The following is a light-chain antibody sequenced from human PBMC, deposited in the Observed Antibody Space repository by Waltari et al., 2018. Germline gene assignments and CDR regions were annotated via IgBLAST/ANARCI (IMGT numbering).Light chain of an antibody. CDR2: KVN. J-gene: IGLJ3*02. V-gene: IGLV2-14*01. Sequence: QSALTQPASVSGSPGQSITISCTGTSSHAGVYDFVSWFQQHPGKAPKVMIYKVNNRPSGVSNRFSGSKSANTASLTISGLQAEDEADYYCSSYTRRSYWVFGGGTQLTVL. CDR1: SSHAGVYDF. CDR3: SSYTRRSYWV.